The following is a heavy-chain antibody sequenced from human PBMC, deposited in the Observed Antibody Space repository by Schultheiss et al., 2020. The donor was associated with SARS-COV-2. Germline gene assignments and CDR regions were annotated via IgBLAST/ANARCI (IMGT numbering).Heavy chain of an antibody. CDR1: GFTFSDYY. J-gene: IGHJ4*02. D-gene: IGHD3-3*01. CDR2: ISSSSSYT. CDR3: ARVYYDFWSGPATLDY. Sequence: GGSLRLSCAASGFTFSDYYMSWIRQAPGKGLEWVSYISSSSSYTNYADSVKGRFTISRDNAKNSLYLQMNSLRAEDTAVYYCARVYYDFWSGPATLDYWGQGTLVTVSS. V-gene: IGHV3-11*06.